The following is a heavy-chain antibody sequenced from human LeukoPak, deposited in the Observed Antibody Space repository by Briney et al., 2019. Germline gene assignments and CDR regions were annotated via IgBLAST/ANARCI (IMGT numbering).Heavy chain of an antibody. V-gene: IGHV3-23*01. Sequence: GGSLRLSCAASGFTFTSNAMNWVRQAPGKGLDWVSGISGSGSNTFYSDSAKGRFTISRDNSKNTVYLQMNSLRAEDTAVYYCARMTVSGRPVRDAFDMWGQGTMVTVSS. CDR2: ISGSGSNT. CDR1: GFTFTSNA. CDR3: ARMTVSGRPVRDAFDM. D-gene: IGHD5-12*01. J-gene: IGHJ3*02.